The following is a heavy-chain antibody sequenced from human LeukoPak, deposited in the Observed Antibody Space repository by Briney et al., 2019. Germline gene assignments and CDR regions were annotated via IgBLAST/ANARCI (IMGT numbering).Heavy chain of an antibody. CDR2: ISGSGGST. CDR1: GFTFSSYA. D-gene: IGHD6-13*01. CDR3: ARVLITYSSSWFCPFDY. Sequence: PGGSLRLSCAASGFTFSSYAMSWVRQAPGKGLEWVSVISGSGGSTYYADSVKGRFTISRDNSKNTLYLQMNSLRAEDTAVYYCARVLITYSSSWFCPFDYWGQGTLVTVSS. J-gene: IGHJ4*02. V-gene: IGHV3-23*01.